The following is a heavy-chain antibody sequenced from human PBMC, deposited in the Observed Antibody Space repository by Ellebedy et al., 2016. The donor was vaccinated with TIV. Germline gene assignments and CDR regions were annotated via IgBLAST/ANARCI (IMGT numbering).Heavy chain of an antibody. D-gene: IGHD3-10*01. Sequence: GESLKISCKGSGYSFTSYWIGWVRQMPGKGLEWMGIIYPGDSDTRYSPSFQGQVTISADKSISTAYLQWSSLKASDTAMYYCAIPGRFGELALGWYFDLWGRGTLVTVSS. J-gene: IGHJ2*01. CDR2: IYPGDSDT. CDR1: GYSFTSYW. V-gene: IGHV5-51*01. CDR3: AIPGRFGELALGWYFDL.